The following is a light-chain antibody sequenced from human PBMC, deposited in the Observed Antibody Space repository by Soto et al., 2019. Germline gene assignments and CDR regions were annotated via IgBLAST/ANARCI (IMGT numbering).Light chain of an antibody. Sequence: EIVLTQSPATLSLSPGERATLSCRASQSVSSYLAWYQQKPGQAPRLLIYDASNRATGIPARFSGSGSGTDFTLTLSSLEPEDFAVYYCRQRSNWPGFGQGTRLEIK. V-gene: IGKV3-11*01. CDR2: DAS. J-gene: IGKJ5*01. CDR3: RQRSNWPG. CDR1: QSVSSY.